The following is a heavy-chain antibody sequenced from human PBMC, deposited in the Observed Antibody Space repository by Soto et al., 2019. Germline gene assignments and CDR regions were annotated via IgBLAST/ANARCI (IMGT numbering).Heavy chain of an antibody. V-gene: IGHV3-21*01. D-gene: IGHD2-2*01. Sequence: GGSLRLSCAASGFTFSSYSMNWVRQAPGKGLEWVSSISSSSSYIYYADSVKGRFTISRDNAKNSLYLQMNSLRAEDTAVEYGARERGVVPADDAFDIWGQGTMVTVSS. J-gene: IGHJ3*02. CDR1: GFTFSSYS. CDR3: ARERGVVPADDAFDI. CDR2: ISSSSSYI.